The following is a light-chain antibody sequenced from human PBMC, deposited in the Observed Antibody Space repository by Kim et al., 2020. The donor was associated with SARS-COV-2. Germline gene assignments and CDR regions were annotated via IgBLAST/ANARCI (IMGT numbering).Light chain of an antibody. CDR2: KDS. V-gene: IGLV3-27*01. Sequence: VSVSPGQTARSTCSGDVLPKKYARWFQQKQGQAPVLVIYKDSERPSGIPERFSGSSSGATVTLTISGAQVEDEADYYCYSAADNNLVCGGGTKLTVL. CDR1: VLPKKY. J-gene: IGLJ3*02. CDR3: YSAADNNLV.